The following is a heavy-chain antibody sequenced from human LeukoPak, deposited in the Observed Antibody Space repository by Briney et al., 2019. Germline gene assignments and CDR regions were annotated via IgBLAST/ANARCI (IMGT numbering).Heavy chain of an antibody. CDR2: IKQDGSEK. V-gene: IGHV3-7*01. CDR3: ARVGGVVAPFDY. Sequence: GGSLRLSCAASGFTFSSYWLSWVRQAPGKGLEWVANIKQDGSEKYYVDSVKGRFTISRDNAKNSLYLQMYSLRAEDTAVYYCARVGGVVAPFDYWGQGTLVTVSS. CDR1: GFTFSSYW. D-gene: IGHD3-16*01. J-gene: IGHJ4*02.